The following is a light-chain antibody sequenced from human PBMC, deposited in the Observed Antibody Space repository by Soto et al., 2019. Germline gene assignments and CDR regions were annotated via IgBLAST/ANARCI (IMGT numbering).Light chain of an antibody. CDR2: GAS. Sequence: DLQWTQSPSFMSASFGDRVASCCVASQAMNTYIAWYQQRPGAANKLLVYGASTLYTGVPSRFRGGESGAVFTLTISSLQPEDSAIYYCQPADTFPITVGPGTRLEIK. V-gene: IGKV1-9*01. CDR3: QPADTFPIT. CDR1: QAMNTY. J-gene: IGKJ5*01.